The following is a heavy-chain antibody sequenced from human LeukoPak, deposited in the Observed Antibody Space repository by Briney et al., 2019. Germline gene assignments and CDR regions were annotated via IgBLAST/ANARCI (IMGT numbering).Heavy chain of an antibody. J-gene: IGHJ3*02. CDR1: GFTFSSYN. CDR3: ARERTTTGAFDI. V-gene: IGHV3-21*01. D-gene: IGHD1-1*01. Sequence: GGSLRLSCAASGFTFSSYNLNWVRQAPGKGLEWVSSISSSSSYIFYADSVKGRFTISRDNAKNSLYLQMNSLRAEDTAVYYCARERTTTGAFDIWGQGTMVTVSS. CDR2: ISSSSSYI.